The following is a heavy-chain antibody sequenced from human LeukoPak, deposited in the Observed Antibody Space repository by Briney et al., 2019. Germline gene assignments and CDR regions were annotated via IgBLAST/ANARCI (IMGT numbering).Heavy chain of an antibody. Sequence: GGSLRRSCVASGFTLSSYWMHWVRQAPGKGLVWVSRSKGDGSSTSYADSVKGRFTISRDNTKNTLYLQMNSLRAEDTAVYYCARSDWFDPWGQGTLVTVSS. CDR1: GFTLSSYW. J-gene: IGHJ5*02. CDR3: ARSDWFDP. V-gene: IGHV3-74*01. CDR2: SKGDGSST.